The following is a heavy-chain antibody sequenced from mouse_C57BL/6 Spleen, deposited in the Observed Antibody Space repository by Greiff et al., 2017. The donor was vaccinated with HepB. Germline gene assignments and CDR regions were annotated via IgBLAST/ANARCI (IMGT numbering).Heavy chain of an antibody. J-gene: IGHJ2*01. CDR3: ARYEGRDGYFDY. V-gene: IGHV7-3*01. CDR1: GFTFTDYY. CDR2: IRNKANGYTT. D-gene: IGHD1-1*01. Sequence: EVILVESGGGLVQPGGSLSLSCAASGFTFTDYYMSWVRQPPGKALEWLGFIRNKANGYTTEYSASVKGRFTISRDNSQSILYLQMNALRAEDSATYYCARYEGRDGYFDYWGQGTTLTVSS.